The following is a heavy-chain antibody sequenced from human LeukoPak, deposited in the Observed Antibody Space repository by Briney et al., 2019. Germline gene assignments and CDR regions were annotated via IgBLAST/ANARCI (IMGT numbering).Heavy chain of an antibody. Sequence: SQTLSLTCTVSGGSISSGGYYWSWIRQPAGKGLEWIGRIYTSGSTNYNPSLKSRVTISVDTSKNQFSLKLNSVTAADTAVYYCARDPGGSCYSRFPTCYGMDVWGQGTTVTVSS. CDR3: ARDPGGSCYSRFPTCYGMDV. CDR2: IYTSGST. J-gene: IGHJ6*02. D-gene: IGHD2-15*01. V-gene: IGHV4-61*02. CDR1: GGSISSGGYY.